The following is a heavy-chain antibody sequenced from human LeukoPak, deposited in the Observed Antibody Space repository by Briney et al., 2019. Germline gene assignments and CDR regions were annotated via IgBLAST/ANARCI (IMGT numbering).Heavy chain of an antibody. CDR1: GFTFSSYG. V-gene: IGHV3-33*01. D-gene: IGHD6-13*01. CDR2: IWYDGSNE. CDR3: ARGDDSSSWCFDY. Sequence: GGSLRLSCAASGFTFSSYGMHWVRQAPGKGLEWVAVIWYDGSNEYYADSVKGRFTISRDNSKNTLYLQMNSLRAEDTAVYYCARGDDSSSWCFDYWGQGTLVTVSS. J-gene: IGHJ4*02.